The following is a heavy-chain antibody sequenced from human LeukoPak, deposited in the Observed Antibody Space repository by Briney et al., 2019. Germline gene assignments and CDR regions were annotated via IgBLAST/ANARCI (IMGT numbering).Heavy chain of an antibody. J-gene: IGHJ6*02. Sequence: GASVKVSCKVSGYTLTELSMHWVRQAPGKGLERMGGFDPEDGETIYAQKFQGRVTMTEDTSTDTAYMELSSLRSEDTDVYYCATYYGDYVYYYYGMDVWGQGTTVTVSS. CDR2: FDPEDGET. CDR1: GYTLTELS. V-gene: IGHV1-24*01. CDR3: ATYYGDYVYYYYGMDV. D-gene: IGHD4-17*01.